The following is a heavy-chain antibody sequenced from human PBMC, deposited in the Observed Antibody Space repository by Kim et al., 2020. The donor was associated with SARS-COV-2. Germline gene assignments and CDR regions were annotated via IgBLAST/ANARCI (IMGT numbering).Heavy chain of an antibody. J-gene: IGHJ4*02. CDR2: IHSSGTT. D-gene: IGHD3-22*01. Sequence: GGSLRLSCAVSGFTVSSNYISWVRQAPGKGLEWVSVIHSSGTTYYADSVKGRFTISRDNSKNTVFLQMNSLRAEDTAVYYCARALFYYESGGFWGQGTLVTVSS. CDR1: GFTVSSNY. V-gene: IGHV3-53*01. CDR3: ARALFYYESGGF.